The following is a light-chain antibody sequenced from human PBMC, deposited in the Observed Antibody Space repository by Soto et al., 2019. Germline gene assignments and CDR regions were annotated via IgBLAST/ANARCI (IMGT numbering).Light chain of an antibody. V-gene: IGKV3-20*01. Sequence: EIVLIQSPATLSLSPGERATLSCRASQSVSSSYLGWYQQKPGQTPRLLIYGASSRATGIPDRFSGSGSGTDFTLTISRLEPEDFAVYYCQYYGSFWTFGQGTKVDIK. CDR3: QYYGSFWT. CDR2: GAS. CDR1: QSVSSSY. J-gene: IGKJ1*01.